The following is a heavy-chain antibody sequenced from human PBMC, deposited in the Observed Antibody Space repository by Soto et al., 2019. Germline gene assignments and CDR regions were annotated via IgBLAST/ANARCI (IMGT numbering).Heavy chain of an antibody. CDR2: IYYSGAT. Sequence: SETLSLTCNVSGASISGNYWSWIRQPPGKGLEWIGYIYYSGATNYNPSLESRVTISVDTPKSQFSLKLTSVTPADTAVYYCAKAGCYSGSSGRVDYWGQGILVTVSS. V-gene: IGHV4-59*01. CDR1: GASISGNY. CDR3: AKAGCYSGSSGRVDY. D-gene: IGHD1-26*01. J-gene: IGHJ4*02.